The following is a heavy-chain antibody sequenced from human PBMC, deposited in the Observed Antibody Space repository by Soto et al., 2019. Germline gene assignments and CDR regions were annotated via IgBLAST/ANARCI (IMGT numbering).Heavy chain of an antibody. CDR1: GFSLSTSRVG. D-gene: IGHD3-10*01. CDR3: TAYGSRSYSPAFFDY. V-gene: IGHV2-5*02. CDR2: IYWDDDK. J-gene: IGHJ4*02. Sequence: SGPTLVNPTQTLRLACTFSGFSLSTSRVGVGWSRQPPGKALEWLALIYWDDDKRYSPSLKSRLTITKDTSKNQVVLTMTNMDPVDTATYYCTAYGSRSYSPAFFDYWGQGTLVTVSS.